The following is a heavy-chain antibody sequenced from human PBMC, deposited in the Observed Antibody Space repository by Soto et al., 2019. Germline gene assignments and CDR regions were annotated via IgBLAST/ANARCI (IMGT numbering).Heavy chain of an antibody. V-gene: IGHV1-46*03. CDR2: INPSGGST. D-gene: IGHD3-9*01. J-gene: IGHJ3*02. CDR1: GYTFTSYY. Sequence: GASVKVSCKASGYTFTSYYMHWVRQAPGQGLEWMGIINPSGGSTSYAQKFQGRVTMTRDTSTSTVYMELSSLRSEDTAVYYCASRKVTYDILTGYYLEATSGAFDIWGQGTMVTVSS. CDR3: ASRKVTYDILTGYYLEATSGAFDI.